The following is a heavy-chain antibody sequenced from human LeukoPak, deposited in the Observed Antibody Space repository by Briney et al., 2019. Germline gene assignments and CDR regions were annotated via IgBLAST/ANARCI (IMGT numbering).Heavy chain of an antibody. J-gene: IGHJ4*02. D-gene: IGHD3-10*01. CDR1: GFRFSNSW. CDR2: MKTDGTRI. V-gene: IGHV3-74*01. CDR3: ARGADHGGSYYPD. Sequence: GGSLRLSCAASGFRFSNSWMYWVRQGPGKGPVWVSRMKTDGTRIEYADSVKGRFTISRDNAKNTLFLQMSSLRAEDTAVYYCARGADHGGSYYPDWGQGTRVTVSS.